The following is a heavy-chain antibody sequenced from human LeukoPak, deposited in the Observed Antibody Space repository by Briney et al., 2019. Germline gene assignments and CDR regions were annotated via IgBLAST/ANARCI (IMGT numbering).Heavy chain of an antibody. V-gene: IGHV3-9*01. CDR1: GFTFDDYA. D-gene: IGHD2-21*02. J-gene: IGHJ3*02. CDR2: ISWNSGSI. Sequence: GRSLRLSCAASGFTFDDYAMHWVRQAPGKGLEWVSGISWNSGSIGYVDSVKGRFTISRDNAKNSLYLQMNSLRVEDTAVYYCARDVSVQTAQDAWVDAFDIWGQGTTVTVSS. CDR3: ARDVSVQTAQDAWVDAFDI.